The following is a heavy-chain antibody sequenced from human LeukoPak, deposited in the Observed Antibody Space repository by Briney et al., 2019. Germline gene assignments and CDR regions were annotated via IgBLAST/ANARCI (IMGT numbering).Heavy chain of an antibody. V-gene: IGHV3-48*02. CDR1: GFTFSIYS. CDR3: ASSGSYRFDY. CDR2: ITASGTAM. J-gene: IGHJ4*02. D-gene: IGHD1-26*01. Sequence: PGGSLRLSCAASGFTFSIYSMNWVRQAPGKGLEWVSHITASGTAMFYADSVKSRFTISRDNAKNSLYLQMNSLRDEDTAVYYCASSGSYRFDYWGQGTLVTVSS.